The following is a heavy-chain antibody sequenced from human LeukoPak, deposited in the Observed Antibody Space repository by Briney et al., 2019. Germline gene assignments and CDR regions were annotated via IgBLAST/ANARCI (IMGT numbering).Heavy chain of an antibody. D-gene: IGHD4-23*01. CDR3: ATDHAYGGNSAAFDI. Sequence: ASVTVSCKVSGYTPTELSMHWVRQAPGKGLEWMGGFDPEDGETIYAQKFQGRVTMTEDTSTDTAYMELSSLRSEDTAVYYCATDHAYGGNSAAFDIWGQGTMVTVSS. CDR2: FDPEDGET. V-gene: IGHV1-24*01. CDR1: GYTPTELS. J-gene: IGHJ3*02.